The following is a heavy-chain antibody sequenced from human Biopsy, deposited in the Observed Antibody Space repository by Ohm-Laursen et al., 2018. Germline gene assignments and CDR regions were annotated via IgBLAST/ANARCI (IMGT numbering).Heavy chain of an antibody. CDR3: ARDRGYYSDRTVPGYFDL. CDR2: VYYTGST. D-gene: IGHD3-22*01. CDR1: GDSISSYY. J-gene: IGHJ2*01. V-gene: IGHV4-59*01. Sequence: SETLSLTCIASGDSISSYYWSWIRQPPGKGLQWIGYVYYTGSTDYNPSLQSRVTISVDTSKNHFSLRLRSVTPADTAIYYCARDRGYYSDRTVPGYFDLWGRGTVVTVSS.